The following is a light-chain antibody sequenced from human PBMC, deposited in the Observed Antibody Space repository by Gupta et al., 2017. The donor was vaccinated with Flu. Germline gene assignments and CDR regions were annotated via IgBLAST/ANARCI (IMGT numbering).Light chain of an antibody. V-gene: IGLV2-14*01. CDR2: EVI. J-gene: IGLJ3*02. Sequence: FSTATTPDVVSYYYFSSCHLHPGHAPTLLMFEVITRPSGVPYRFSGSKSGDTASLIISGVQPEDEAFYYCSSYPRTSSLGVFGGGTKLTVL. CDR1: TPDVVSYYY. CDR3: SSYPRTSSLGV.